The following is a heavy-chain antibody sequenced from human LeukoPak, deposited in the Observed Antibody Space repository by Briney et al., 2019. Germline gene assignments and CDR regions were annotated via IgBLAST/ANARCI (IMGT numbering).Heavy chain of an antibody. V-gene: IGHV3-7*01. CDR1: GFTFSTYW. J-gene: IGHJ4*02. Sequence: GGSLRLSCAASGFTFSTYWMGWVRQAPGKGLEWVANIRQDGSEKSYVDSVKGRFTISRDNAKNSLFLQMNSLRAEDTAVYYCAKDRYSYAFEYFESWGQGTLVTVSS. CDR3: AKDRYSYAFEYFES. D-gene: IGHD3-16*01. CDR2: IRQDGSEK.